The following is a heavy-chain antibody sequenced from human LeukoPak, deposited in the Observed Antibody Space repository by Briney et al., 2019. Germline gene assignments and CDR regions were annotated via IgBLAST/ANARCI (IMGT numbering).Heavy chain of an antibody. Sequence: SETLSLTCTVSGGSISSSSYYWSWIRQPAGKGLEWIGRIYTSGSTNYNPSLKSRVTISVDTSKNQFSLKLSSVTAADTAVYYCARVTTGGDVDYWGQGTLVTVSS. CDR3: ARVTTGGDVDY. CDR2: IYTSGST. V-gene: IGHV4-61*02. J-gene: IGHJ4*02. CDR1: GGSISSSSYY. D-gene: IGHD2-8*02.